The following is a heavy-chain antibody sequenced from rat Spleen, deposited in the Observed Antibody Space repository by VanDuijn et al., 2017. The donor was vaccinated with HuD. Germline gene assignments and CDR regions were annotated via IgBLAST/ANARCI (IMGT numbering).Heavy chain of an antibody. Sequence: QVQLKESGPDLVQPSQTLSLTCTVSGFSLTSYHVSWVRQPPGKSLVWMGTIWAGGGTNYNSAVQSRLSISRDTSKSQIFLKMNRLQPEDTGTYYCARHLREASGVMDVWGQGASVTVSS. CDR3: ARHLREASGVMDV. V-gene: IGHV2-72*01. D-gene: IGHD4-3*01. J-gene: IGHJ4*01. CDR2: IWAGGGT. CDR1: GFSLTSYH.